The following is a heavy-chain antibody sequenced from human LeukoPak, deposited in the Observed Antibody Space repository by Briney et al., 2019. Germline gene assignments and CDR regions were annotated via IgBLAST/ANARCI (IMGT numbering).Heavy chain of an antibody. V-gene: IGHV3-20*03. CDR3: ARARSTGYYVADY. CDR1: GFTFDDYG. J-gene: IGHJ4*02. CDR2: INWNGGST. D-gene: IGHD3-9*01. Sequence: GVNLRLYSAASGFTFDDYGMSWDRQAPGKGLEWVSGINWNGGSTGYADSVKGGFTISRDNAKNTLYLQMNSLRTEDTALYYCARARSTGYYVADYWGQGTLVTVSS.